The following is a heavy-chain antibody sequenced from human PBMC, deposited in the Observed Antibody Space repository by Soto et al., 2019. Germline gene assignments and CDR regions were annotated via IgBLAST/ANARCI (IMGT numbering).Heavy chain of an antibody. CDR3: AKDNGDYALDY. J-gene: IGHJ4*02. D-gene: IGHD4-17*01. CDR2: ISYDGSNK. CDR1: GFTFSSYG. V-gene: IGHV3-30*18. Sequence: QVQLVESGGGVVQPGRSLRLSCAASGFTFSSYGMHWVRQAPGKGLEWVAVISYDGSNKYYADSVKGRFTISRDNSKNTLYLQMNSLIAEDTAVYYCAKDNGDYALDYWGQGTLVTVSS.